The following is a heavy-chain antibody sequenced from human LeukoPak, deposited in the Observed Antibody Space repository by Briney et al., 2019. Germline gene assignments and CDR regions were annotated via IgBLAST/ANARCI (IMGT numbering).Heavy chain of an antibody. CDR3: VRSSFSGYDY. D-gene: IGHD3-10*01. Sequence: GGSLRLSCAASGFTLSRYWMTWVRQAPGKGLEWVANIKGDDSERNYLDSVKGRFSIFRDNAKNSLSLQMNSLRAEDTAVYYCVRSSFSGYDYWGQGALVTVSS. CDR1: GFTLSRYW. CDR2: IKGDDSER. V-gene: IGHV3-7*01. J-gene: IGHJ4*02.